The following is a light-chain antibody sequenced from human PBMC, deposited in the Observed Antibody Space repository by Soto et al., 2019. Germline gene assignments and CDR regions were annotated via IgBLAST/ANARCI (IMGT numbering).Light chain of an antibody. J-gene: IGKJ2*01. CDR2: KAS. V-gene: IGKV1-5*03. CDR3: QQYNSYPYT. CDR1: QSISSW. Sequence: DIQMTQSPSTLSASVGDRVAIICRASQSISSWLAWYQQKPGKAPKLLIYKASSSESGVPSRFSGSGSGTEFTLTISSLQPDDFATYYCQQYNSYPYTFGQGTKLEIK.